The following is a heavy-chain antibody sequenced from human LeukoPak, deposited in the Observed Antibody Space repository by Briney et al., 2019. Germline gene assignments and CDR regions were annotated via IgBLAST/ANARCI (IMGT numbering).Heavy chain of an antibody. CDR1: GYTFTSYD. CDR2: MNPNSGNT. CDR3: ATRSITQNNWFDP. J-gene: IGHJ5*02. V-gene: IGHV1-8*01. D-gene: IGHD5-24*01. Sequence: ASVKVSCKASGYTFTSYDINWVRQATGQGLEWMGWMNPNSGNTGYAQKFQGRVTMTRNTSISTAYMELSSLRSEDTAVYYCATRSITQNNWFDPWGQGTLVTVSS.